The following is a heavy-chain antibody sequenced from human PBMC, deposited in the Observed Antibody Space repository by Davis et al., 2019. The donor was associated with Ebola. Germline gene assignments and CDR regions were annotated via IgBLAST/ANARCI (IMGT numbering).Heavy chain of an antibody. Sequence: GESLKISCKGSGYSFTSYWIGWVRQLPGKGLEWMGIIYPGDSDTRYSPSFQGQVTISADKSISTAYLQWSSLKASDTAMYYCARDAIVSHRHIVATHYYYYGMDVWGQGTTVTVSS. D-gene: IGHD5-12*01. CDR3: ARDAIVSHRHIVATHYYYYGMDV. CDR1: GYSFTSYW. J-gene: IGHJ6*02. V-gene: IGHV5-51*01. CDR2: IYPGDSDT.